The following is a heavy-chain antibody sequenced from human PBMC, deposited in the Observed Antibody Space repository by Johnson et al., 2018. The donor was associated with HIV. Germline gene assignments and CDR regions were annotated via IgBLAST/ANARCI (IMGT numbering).Heavy chain of an antibody. D-gene: IGHD2-21*02. V-gene: IGHV3-9*01. CDR1: GFTFDDYA. Sequence: VQLVESGGGLVQPGRSLRLSCAASGFTFDDYAMHWVRQAPGKGLEWVSGISWNSGSIGYVDSVKGRFTISRDNAKNSLYLQMNSLRAEDTAVYYCASQIVVVTADDAFDIWGQGTRVTVSS. CDR3: ASQIVVVTADDAFDI. J-gene: IGHJ3*02. CDR2: ISWNSGSI.